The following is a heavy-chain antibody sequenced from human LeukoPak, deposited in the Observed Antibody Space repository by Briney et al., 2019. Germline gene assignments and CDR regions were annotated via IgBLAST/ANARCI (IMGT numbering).Heavy chain of an antibody. CDR2: MHYSGST. CDR3: ARGVYCSSASSYWD. Sequence: SETLSLTCTVSGVSVSNSNFYWGWIRRPPGKGPEFIGSMHYSGSTYYNPSLKSRVAVFVDTSKNQFSLNLRFVTDADTAVYYCARGVYCSSASSYWDWGQGTLVTVSS. V-gene: IGHV4-39*02. CDR1: GVSVSNSNFY. D-gene: IGHD2-2*01. J-gene: IGHJ4*02.